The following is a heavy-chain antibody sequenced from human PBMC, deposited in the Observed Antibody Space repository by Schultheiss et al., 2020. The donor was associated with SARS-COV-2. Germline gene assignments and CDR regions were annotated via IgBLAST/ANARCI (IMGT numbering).Heavy chain of an antibody. CDR3: ARDVLGSYSSSGGYLPPPVRADY. Sequence: GGSLRLSCAASGFTSSSYAMSWVRQAPGKGLEWVSAIGGSGDSTYYADSVKGRFTISRDNAKNSLYLQMNSLRAEDTAVYYCARDVLGSYSSSGGYLPPPVRADYWGQGTLVTVSS. J-gene: IGHJ4*02. V-gene: IGHV3-23*01. CDR2: IGGSGDST. CDR1: GFTSSSYA. D-gene: IGHD6-13*01.